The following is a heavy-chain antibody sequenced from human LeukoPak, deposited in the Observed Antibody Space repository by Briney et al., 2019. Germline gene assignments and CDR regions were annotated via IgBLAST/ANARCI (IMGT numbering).Heavy chain of an antibody. CDR2: ISAGGDVT. CDR3: AKSRFYTGWTNDD. J-gene: IGHJ4*02. D-gene: IGHD6-19*01. CDR1: GLTFTSHA. V-gene: IGHV3-23*01. Sequence: GGSLRLSCAASGLTFTSHAMRWVRQAPGKGLEWVSCISAGGDVTNYADSVKGRFTISRDTSTNTLFLQMNRLTAEDTAVYYCAKSRFYTGWTNDDWGQGTLVTVSS.